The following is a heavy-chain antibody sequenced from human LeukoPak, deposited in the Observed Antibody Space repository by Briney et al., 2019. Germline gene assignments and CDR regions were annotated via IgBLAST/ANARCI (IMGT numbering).Heavy chain of an antibody. V-gene: IGHV4-59*01. CDR3: ARASGGSYASGEVDY. CDR2: IYYSGST. CDR1: GGSISSYY. Sequence: PSETLSLTCTVSGGSISSYYWSWIRQPPGKGLEWIGYIYYSGSTNYNPSLKSRVTISVDTSKNQFSLKLSSVTAADAAVYYCARASGGSYASGEVDYWGQGTLVTVSS. D-gene: IGHD1-26*01. J-gene: IGHJ4*02.